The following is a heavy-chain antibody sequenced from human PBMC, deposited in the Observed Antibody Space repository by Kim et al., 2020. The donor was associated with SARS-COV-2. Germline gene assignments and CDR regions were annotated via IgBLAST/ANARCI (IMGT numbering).Heavy chain of an antibody. Sequence: GYAQKFQGRVTMTRNTSISTAYMELSSLRSEDTAVYYCARGGRSLASFDYWGQGTLVTVSS. J-gene: IGHJ4*02. CDR3: ARGGRSLASFDY. V-gene: IGHV1-8*01.